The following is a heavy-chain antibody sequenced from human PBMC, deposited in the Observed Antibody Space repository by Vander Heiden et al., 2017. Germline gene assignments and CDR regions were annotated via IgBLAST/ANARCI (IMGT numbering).Heavy chain of an antibody. CDR3: ATDGNSYGPFDY. J-gene: IGHJ4*02. Sequence: QVQLVQSGAEVKKPGASVKVSCKVSGYTLTDLSMHWVRQAPGKGLEWMGGFDPEDGETIYAQKFQGRVTMTEDTYTDTAYMELSSLRSEDTAVYYCATDGNSYGPFDYWGQGTLVTVSS. CDR1: GYTLTDLS. CDR2: FDPEDGET. V-gene: IGHV1-24*01. D-gene: IGHD5-18*01.